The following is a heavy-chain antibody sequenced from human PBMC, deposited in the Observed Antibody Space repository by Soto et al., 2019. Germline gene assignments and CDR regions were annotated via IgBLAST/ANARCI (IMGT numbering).Heavy chain of an antibody. CDR2: IYYSGST. D-gene: IGHD3-3*01. Sequence: SETLSLTCTVAGGSFSPNYWRWIRQPPGKGLEWIGSIYYSGSTSYNPSLKSRVTISVDTSKNQFSLKLSSVTAADTAVYYCARSDFWSGYYTDYWGQGTLVTVS. CDR3: ARSDFWSGYYTDY. CDR1: GGSFSPNY. J-gene: IGHJ4*02. V-gene: IGHV4-59*08.